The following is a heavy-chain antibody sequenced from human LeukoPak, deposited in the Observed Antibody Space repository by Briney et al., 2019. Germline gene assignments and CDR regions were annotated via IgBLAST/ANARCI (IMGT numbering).Heavy chain of an antibody. Sequence: PGRSLRLSCAASGFTFDDYAMHWVRQAPGKGLEWVSGISWNSGSIGYADSVKGRFTISRDNAKNSLYLQTNSLRAEDTASYYCAKSCSSTSCPIDYWGQGTLVTISS. V-gene: IGHV3-9*01. CDR3: AKSCSSTSCPIDY. J-gene: IGHJ4*02. CDR2: ISWNSGSI. CDR1: GFTFDDYA. D-gene: IGHD2-2*01.